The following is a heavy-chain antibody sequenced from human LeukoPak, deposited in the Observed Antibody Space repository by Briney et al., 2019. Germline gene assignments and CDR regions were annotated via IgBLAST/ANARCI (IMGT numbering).Heavy chain of an antibody. V-gene: IGHV1-2*02. Sequence: ASVKVSCKASGYTFTGYYMHWVRQAPGQGLEWMGWINPNSGCTNYAQKFQGRVTMTRDTSISTAYMELSRLRSDDTAVYYCARNGEDNWNDVSFDYWGQGTLVTVSS. D-gene: IGHD1-20*01. CDR2: INPNSGCT. CDR3: ARNGEDNWNDVSFDY. CDR1: GYTFTGYY. J-gene: IGHJ4*02.